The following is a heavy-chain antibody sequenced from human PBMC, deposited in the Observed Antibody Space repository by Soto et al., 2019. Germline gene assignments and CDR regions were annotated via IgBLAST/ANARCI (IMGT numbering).Heavy chain of an antibody. V-gene: IGHV5-51*01. Sequence: GESLKISCKDSGYRFTNNWIAWVRQMPGKGLEWIGVIYSGDSDTRYSPSFQGQVTISADKSINTAYLQWNSLRASDTAMYYCARHYNGFDYWGQGTLVTVS. D-gene: IGHD3-10*01. J-gene: IGHJ4*02. CDR3: ARHYNGFDY. CDR1: GYRFTNNW. CDR2: IYSGDSDT.